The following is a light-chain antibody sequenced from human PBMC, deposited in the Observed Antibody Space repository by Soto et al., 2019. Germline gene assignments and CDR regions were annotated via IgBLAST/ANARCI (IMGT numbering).Light chain of an antibody. V-gene: IGKV3D-15*01. Sequence: EVVLTQSPGTLSLSPGERATLSCRASQSVGTFLTWYQQKPGQAPRLLIHDAFTRATGIPARFSGTGSGTDFTLTISSLQSEDFAVYYCQQYNAWPLTFGPGTKVDIK. CDR2: DAF. CDR1: QSVGTF. J-gene: IGKJ3*01. CDR3: QQYNAWPLT.